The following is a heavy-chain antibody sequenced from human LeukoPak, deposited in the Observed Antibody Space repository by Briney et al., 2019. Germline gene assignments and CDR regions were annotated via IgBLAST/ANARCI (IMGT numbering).Heavy chain of an antibody. CDR1: GYTFTSYG. CDR3: ARPRHGSGWYQAFDI. CDR2: ISAYNGNT. J-gene: IGHJ3*02. Sequence: ASVKVSCKASGYTFTSYGISWVRQAPGQGLEWMGWISAYNGNTNYAQKLQGRVTMTTDTSTSTAYMELRSLRSDDTAVYYCARPRHGSGWYQAFDIWGQGTMVTVSS. D-gene: IGHD6-19*01. V-gene: IGHV1-18*01.